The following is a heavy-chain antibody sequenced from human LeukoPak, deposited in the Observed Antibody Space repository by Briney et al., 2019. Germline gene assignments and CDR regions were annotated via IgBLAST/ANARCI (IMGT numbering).Heavy chain of an antibody. V-gene: IGHV3-7*01. CDR3: ARSGYDSSGYHDAFDI. J-gene: IGHJ3*02. Sequence: HPGGSLRLSCAASGFTFSSYWMSWVRQAPGKGLEWVANIKQDGSEKYYVDSVKGRFTISRDNAKNSLYPQMNSLRAEDTAVYYCARSGYDSSGYHDAFDIWGQGTMVTVSS. CDR1: GFTFSSYW. CDR2: IKQDGSEK. D-gene: IGHD3-22*01.